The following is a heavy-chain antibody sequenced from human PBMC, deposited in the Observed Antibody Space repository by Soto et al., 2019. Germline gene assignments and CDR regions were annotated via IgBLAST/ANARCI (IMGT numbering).Heavy chain of an antibody. CDR3: ARIGYYYDSRNLPPPYYFDY. CDR2: ISSSTSFT. V-gene: IGHV3-11*06. D-gene: IGHD3-22*01. J-gene: IGHJ4*02. CDR1: GFTFIDYY. Sequence: GGSLRLSCAASGFTFIDYYMSWIRQAPGKGLEWVSYISSSTSFTNYADSVKGRFTISRDNAKNSLHLQMNSLRAEDTAVYYCARIGYYYDSRNLPPPYYFDYWGQGTLVTVSS.